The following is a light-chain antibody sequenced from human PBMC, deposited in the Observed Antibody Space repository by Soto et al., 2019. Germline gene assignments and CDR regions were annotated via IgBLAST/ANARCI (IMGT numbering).Light chain of an antibody. J-gene: IGKJ2*01. V-gene: IGKV3-20*01. Sequence: DIVLTQSPGTLSLSPGERATLSCRASQSFSSGYLAWYQQKPGQAPRLLIYGASTRATDIPDRFSGSESGTEFPLTISRLEPEDFAVYYCHQYGSSPPYTFGQGTKLEI. CDR2: GAS. CDR1: QSFSSGY. CDR3: HQYGSSPPYT.